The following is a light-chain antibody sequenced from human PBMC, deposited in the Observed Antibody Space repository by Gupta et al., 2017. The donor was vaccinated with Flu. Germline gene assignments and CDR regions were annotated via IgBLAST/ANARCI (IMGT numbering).Light chain of an antibody. V-gene: IGKV1-39*01. CDR2: AAS. CDR1: QSISSY. Sequence: MQMIQSPSSLSASVGDRVTITCRSSQSISSYLNWYQQKPGKAPKLLIYAASSVQSGVPSRFSGSGSGTDFTLTISRLQPEDFATNYCQQSDSTLWTFGQGTKVEIK. J-gene: IGKJ1*01. CDR3: QQSDSTLWT.